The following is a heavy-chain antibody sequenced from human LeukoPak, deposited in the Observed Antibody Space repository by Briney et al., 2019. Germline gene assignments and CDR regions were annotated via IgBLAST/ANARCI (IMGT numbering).Heavy chain of an antibody. D-gene: IGHD2-2*01. CDR1: GGTFSSYA. CDR2: IVPIFGTA. J-gene: IGHJ4*02. V-gene: IGHV1-69*13. CDR3: ARAEGYCSSTSCPPPNY. Sequence: SVKVSCKASGGTFSSYAISWVRQAPGQGLEWMGGIVPIFGTANYAQKFQGRVTITADESTSTAYMELSSLRSEDTAVYYCARAEGYCSSTSCPPPNYWGQGTLVTVSS.